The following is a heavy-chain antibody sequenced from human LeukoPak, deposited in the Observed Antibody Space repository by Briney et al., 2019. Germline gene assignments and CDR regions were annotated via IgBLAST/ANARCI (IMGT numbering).Heavy chain of an antibody. CDR2: IIPNFGTS. V-gene: IGHV1-69*06. Sequence: GASVKVSCKTSGGTFSSYAITWVRQAPGQGLEWMGRIIPNFGTSNYAQKFQARVTITADKSTSTAYMELSSLTSEDTAVYFCAASRAGYNWAYWYFDLWGPGTLVTVSS. J-gene: IGHJ2*01. CDR1: GGTFSSYA. D-gene: IGHD5-24*01. CDR3: AASRAGYNWAYWYFDL.